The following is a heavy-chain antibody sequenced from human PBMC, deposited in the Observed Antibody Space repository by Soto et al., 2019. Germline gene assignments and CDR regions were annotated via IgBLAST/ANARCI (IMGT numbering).Heavy chain of an antibody. D-gene: IGHD2-15*01. CDR3: ARGPVAATGFDP. J-gene: IGHJ5*02. CDR2: ISYDGSNK. V-gene: IGHV3-30-3*01. Sequence: GSLRLSCAASGFTFSSYAMHWVRQAPGKGLEWVAVISYDGSNKYYADSVKGRFTISRDNSKNTLYLQMNSLRAEDTAVYYCARGPVAATGFDPWGQGTLVTVSS. CDR1: GFTFSSYA.